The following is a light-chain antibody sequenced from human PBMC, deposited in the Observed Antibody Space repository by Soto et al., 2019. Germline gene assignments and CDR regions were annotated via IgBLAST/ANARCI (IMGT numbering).Light chain of an antibody. J-gene: IGKJ5*01. Sequence: IQMAQTRHSLSASVGDRVTICCRASQSISSYLNWYQQKPGKAPKLLIYAASSLQSGVPSRFSGSGSGTDFTLTISILQPEDFATYYCQQSCSTPFTFGQGTRLEIK. V-gene: IGKV1-39*01. CDR3: QQSCSTPFT. CDR1: QSISSY. CDR2: AAS.